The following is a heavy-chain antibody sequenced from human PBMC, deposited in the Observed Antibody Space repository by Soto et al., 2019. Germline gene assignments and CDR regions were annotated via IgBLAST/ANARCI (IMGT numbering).Heavy chain of an antibody. CDR3: ARGSGIVALPGELEDVNYDF. Sequence: QVQLQQWGAGLVKPSETLSLSCAVYGQSFSSHSWAWIRQPPGKGLEWIGEISESGSTYYNPSLKSRVTISTDTSNNQFSLKLSSVTAADTAAYVCARGSGIVALPGELEDVNYDFWGQGTLVNVSS. D-gene: IGHD1-1*01. CDR2: ISESGST. CDR1: GQSFSSHS. J-gene: IGHJ4*02. V-gene: IGHV4-34*01.